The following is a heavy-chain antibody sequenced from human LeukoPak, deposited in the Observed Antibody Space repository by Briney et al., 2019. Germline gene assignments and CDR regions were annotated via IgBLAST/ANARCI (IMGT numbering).Heavy chain of an antibody. V-gene: IGHV1-46*01. J-gene: IGHJ4*02. CDR2: INPSGGST. CDR3: ARESYSSSLSGEFDY. Sequence: ASVKVSCKASGYTFTSYGISWVRQAPGQGLEWMGIINPSGGSTSYAQKFQGRVTMTRDMSTSTVYMELSSLRSEDTAVYYCARESYSSSLSGEFDYWGQGTLVTVSS. D-gene: IGHD6-13*01. CDR1: GYTFTSYG.